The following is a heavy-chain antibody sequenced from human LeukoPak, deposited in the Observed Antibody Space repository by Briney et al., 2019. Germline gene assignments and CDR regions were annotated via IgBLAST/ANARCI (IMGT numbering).Heavy chain of an antibody. V-gene: IGHV4-4*02. Sequence: SGTLSLTCSVSGDDISSSNWWTWVRQPPQKGLEWIGEVYHSGSTNYNPSLKSRIYMSVDKSQNRFSLRLTSVSAADTAVYFCARVSGSGLYFKSFDPWGQGTLVIVSS. J-gene: IGHJ5*01. CDR2: VYHSGST. CDR3: ARVSGSGLYFKSFDP. CDR1: GDDISSSNW. D-gene: IGHD3-10*01.